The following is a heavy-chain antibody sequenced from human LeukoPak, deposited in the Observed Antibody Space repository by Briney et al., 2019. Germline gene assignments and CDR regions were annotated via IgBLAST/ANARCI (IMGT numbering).Heavy chain of an antibody. CDR3: ARDLKRGYSSGRYSWGTGSSNDY. D-gene: IGHD6-19*01. V-gene: IGHV1-69*06. Sequence: ASVKVSCKASGGTFSSYAISWVRQAPGQGLEWVGGIIPIFGTANYAQKFQGRVTITADKSTSTAYMELSSLRSDDTAVYYCARDLKRGYSSGRYSWGTGSSNDYWGQGTLVTVSS. CDR1: GGTFSSYA. CDR2: IIPIFGTA. J-gene: IGHJ4*02.